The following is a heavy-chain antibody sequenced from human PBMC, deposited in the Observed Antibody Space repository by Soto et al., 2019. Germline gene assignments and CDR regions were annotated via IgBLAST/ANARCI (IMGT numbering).Heavy chain of an antibody. CDR1: GGSISSGDHY. D-gene: IGHD4-17*01. CDR3: ARSYGDYSNYYFDY. J-gene: IGHJ4*02. Sequence: PSETLSLTCTVSGGSISSGDHYWSWIRQHPGKGLEWIGYIYYSGNTYYSPSLKSRVTISIDTSKNQFSLKLSSVTAADTAVYYCARSYGDYSNYYFDYWGRGTQVTVSS. CDR2: IYYSGNT. V-gene: IGHV4-31*03.